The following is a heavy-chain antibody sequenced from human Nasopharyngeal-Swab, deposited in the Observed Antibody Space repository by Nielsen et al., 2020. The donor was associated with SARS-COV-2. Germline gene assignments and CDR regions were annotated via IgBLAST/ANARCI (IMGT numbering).Heavy chain of an antibody. CDR1: GFTFSNYG. Sequence: GGSLRLSCAASGFTFSNYGMNWVRQALGKGLEWVSYISSSGSTRYYADSVKGRFTISRDNAKNSLYLQMNSLRAEDTAVYYCARDYCSSTSCYDYWGQGTLVTVSS. V-gene: IGHV3-48*04. J-gene: IGHJ4*02. CDR2: ISSSGSTR. CDR3: ARDYCSSTSCYDY. D-gene: IGHD2-2*01.